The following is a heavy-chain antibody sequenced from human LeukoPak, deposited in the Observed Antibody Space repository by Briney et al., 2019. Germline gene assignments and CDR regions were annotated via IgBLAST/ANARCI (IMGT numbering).Heavy chain of an antibody. J-gene: IGHJ6*02. D-gene: IGHD3-3*01. V-gene: IGHV3-48*02. Sequence: QPGGSLRLSCAASGFTFSRYGMNWVRQAPGKGLEWVSYISDSSSTIYYADSVKGRFTISRDNAKNSLYLQMTSLRDEDMAVFYCARDLRFSTALDVWGQGTMVTVSS. CDR1: GFTFSRYG. CDR2: ISDSSSTI. CDR3: ARDLRFSTALDV.